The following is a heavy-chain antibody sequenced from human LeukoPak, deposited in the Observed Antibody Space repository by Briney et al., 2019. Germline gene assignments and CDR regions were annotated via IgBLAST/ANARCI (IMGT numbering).Heavy chain of an antibody. CDR1: GFTFSSYG. Sequence: GRSLRLSCAASGFTFSSYGMHWVRQAPGKGLEWVAVIWYDGSNKYYADSVKGRFTISRDNSKNTLYLQMNSLRAEDTAVYYWARDPYSYGYFDYWGQGTLVTVSS. CDR3: ARDPYSYGYFDY. V-gene: IGHV3-33*01. CDR2: IWYDGSNK. J-gene: IGHJ4*02. D-gene: IGHD5-18*01.